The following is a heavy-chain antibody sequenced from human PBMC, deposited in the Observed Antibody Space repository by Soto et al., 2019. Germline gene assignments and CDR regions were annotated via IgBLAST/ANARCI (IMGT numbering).Heavy chain of an antibody. CDR1: GFTFSSYA. CDR2: ISYDGSNK. D-gene: IGHD6-13*01. J-gene: IGHJ4*02. Sequence: QVQLVESGGGVVQPGRSLRLSCAASGFTFSSYALHWVRQAPGKGLEWVAVISYDGSNKYYADSVKGRFTISRDNSKTTLYLQMNSLRAEDTAVYYCQAAGTFDYWGQGTLVTVSS. V-gene: IGHV3-30-3*01. CDR3: QAAGTFDY.